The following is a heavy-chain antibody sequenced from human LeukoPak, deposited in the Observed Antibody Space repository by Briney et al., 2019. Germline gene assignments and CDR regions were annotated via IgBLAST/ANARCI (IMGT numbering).Heavy chain of an antibody. CDR2: IKSKIDGGTT. V-gene: IGHV3-15*01. CDR1: GFTFSNAW. D-gene: IGHD3-22*01. CDR3: TTDAYYYDSSDYGGLDY. Sequence: GGSLRLSCTASGFTFSNAWMSWVRQAPGKGLEWVGRIKSKIDGGTTDYAAPVKGRFTISRDDSKNMLYLQMNSLKTEDTAVYYCTTDAYYYDSSDYGGLDYWGQGTLVTVSS. J-gene: IGHJ4*02.